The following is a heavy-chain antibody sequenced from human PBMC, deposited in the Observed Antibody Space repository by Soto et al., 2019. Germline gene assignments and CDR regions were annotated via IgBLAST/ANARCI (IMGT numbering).Heavy chain of an antibody. Sequence: ASVKVSCKASGYTFTSYHMHWVRQAPGQGLEWMGIINPSGGSTSYAQKFQGRVTMTRDTSTSTVYMELSSLRSEDTAVYYCARDHERYFDWLPRSPTDAFDIWGQGTMVTVSS. CDR2: INPSGGST. CDR1: GYTFTSYH. CDR3: ARDHERYFDWLPRSPTDAFDI. V-gene: IGHV1-46*01. J-gene: IGHJ3*02. D-gene: IGHD3-9*01.